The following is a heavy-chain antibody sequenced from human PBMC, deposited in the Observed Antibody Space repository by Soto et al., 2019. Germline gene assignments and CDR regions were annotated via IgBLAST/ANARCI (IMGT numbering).Heavy chain of an antibody. CDR2: IYPGDSDT. CDR1: GYSFTSYW. J-gene: IGHJ6*03. Sequence: PGESLKISCKGSGYSFTSYWIGWVRQMPGKGLEWMGIIYPGDSDTRYSPSFQGQVTISADKSISTAYLQWSSLKASDTAMYYCARHFSQLRFHYYMDVWGKGTTVTVSS. D-gene: IGHD2-2*01. CDR3: ARHFSQLRFHYYMDV. V-gene: IGHV5-51*01.